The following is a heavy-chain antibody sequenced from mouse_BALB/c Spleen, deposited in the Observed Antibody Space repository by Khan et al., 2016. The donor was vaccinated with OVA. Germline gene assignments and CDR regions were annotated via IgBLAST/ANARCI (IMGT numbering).Heavy chain of an antibody. J-gene: IGHJ3*01. CDR3: ASYRYWSWFAY. Sequence: EVELVESGGGLVQPGGSRKLSCTASGFTFSSFGMHWVRQAPEKGLEWVAYIGSDSSTIYYADTVKGRFTTSRDNPKNPLLLQLTSLRSEDTAMNDSASYRYWSWFAYWGQGTLVTVSA. V-gene: IGHV5-17*02. CDR2: IGSDSSTI. CDR1: GFTFSSFG. D-gene: IGHD2-12*01.